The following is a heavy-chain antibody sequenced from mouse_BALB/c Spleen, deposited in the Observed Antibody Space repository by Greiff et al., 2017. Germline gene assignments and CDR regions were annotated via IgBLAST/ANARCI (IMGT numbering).Heavy chain of an antibody. D-gene: IGHD2-1*01. Sequence: EVQLQQSGPELVKPGASVKMSCKASGYTFTSYVMHWVKQKPGQGLEWIGYINPYNDGTKYNEKFKGKATLTSDKSSSTAHMELSSLTSEDSAVYYCARVGNYVSMDYWGQGTSVTVSS. CDR1: GYTFTSYV. J-gene: IGHJ4*01. V-gene: IGHV1-14*01. CDR3: ARVGNYVSMDY. CDR2: INPYNDGT.